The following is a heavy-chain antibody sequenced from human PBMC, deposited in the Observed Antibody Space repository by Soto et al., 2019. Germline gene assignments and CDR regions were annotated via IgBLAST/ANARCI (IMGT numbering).Heavy chain of an antibody. CDR1: ARSTTSYY. V-gene: IGHV4-4*07. CDR2: IYTSGSP. D-gene: IGHD1-26*01. CDR3: AREVEGATGY. J-gene: IGHJ4*02. Sequence: SQTLSLTCTVSARSTTSYYWSCIRQPAGKGLEWIGRIYTSGSPNYNPSLRRRFTMSVATFKNQFSLKMSSVTAADMAVYSCAREVEGATGYWGQGTLVTVSS.